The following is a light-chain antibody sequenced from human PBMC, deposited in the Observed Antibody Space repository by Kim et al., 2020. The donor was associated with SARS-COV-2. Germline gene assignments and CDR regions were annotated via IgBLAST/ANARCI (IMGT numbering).Light chain of an antibody. CDR2: GKN. Sequence: VALGQTVRITCQGESLRSYYTTWYKQKPGQAPIVVVYGKNNRPSGIPDRFSGSSSGNTASLTITGTQAGDEADYYCNSRDNNDYVLSGGGTQLTVL. V-gene: IGLV3-19*01. J-gene: IGLJ2*01. CDR1: SLRSYY. CDR3: NSRDNNDYVL.